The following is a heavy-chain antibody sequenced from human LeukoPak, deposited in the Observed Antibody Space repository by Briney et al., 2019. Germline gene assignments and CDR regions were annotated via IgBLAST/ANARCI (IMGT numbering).Heavy chain of an antibody. J-gene: IGHJ6*03. CDR3: ARTYAPYYYYYYYMDV. CDR2: ISAYNGNT. V-gene: IGHV1-18*01. D-gene: IGHD2-8*01. Sequence: GASVKVSCKASGYTFTSYGISWVRQAPGQGLEWMGWISAYNGNTNYAQKLQGRVTMTTDTSTSTAYMELRSLRSDDTAVYYCARTYAPYYYYYYYMDVWGKGTTVTVSS. CDR1: GYTFTSYG.